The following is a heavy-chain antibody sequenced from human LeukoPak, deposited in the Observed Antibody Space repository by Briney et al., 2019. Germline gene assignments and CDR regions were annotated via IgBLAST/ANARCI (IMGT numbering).Heavy chain of an antibody. V-gene: IGHV3-53*01. J-gene: IGHJ4*02. D-gene: IGHD1-26*01. CDR3: ARTADSGSYFDY. CDR1: GFTVSSNY. Sequence: GGSLRLSCAASGFTVSSNYMSWVRQAPGRGLEWVSVIYSGGSTYYADSVKGRFTISRDNSKNTLYLQMNSLRAEDTAVYYCARTADSGSYFDYSGQGTLVTVSS. CDR2: IYSGGST.